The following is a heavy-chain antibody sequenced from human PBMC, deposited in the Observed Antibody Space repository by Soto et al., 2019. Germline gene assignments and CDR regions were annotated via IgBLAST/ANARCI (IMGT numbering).Heavy chain of an antibody. V-gene: IGHV1-2*04. Sequence: GASVKVSCKASGYTFTGYYMHWVRQAPGQGLEWMGWINPNSGSTNYAQKFQGWVTMTTDTSISTAYMELSSLRSEDTAVYYCARIDTAMVKGPYYYGMDVWGQGTTVTVSS. D-gene: IGHD5-18*01. J-gene: IGHJ6*02. CDR2: INPNSGST. CDR3: ARIDTAMVKGPYYYGMDV. CDR1: GYTFTGYY.